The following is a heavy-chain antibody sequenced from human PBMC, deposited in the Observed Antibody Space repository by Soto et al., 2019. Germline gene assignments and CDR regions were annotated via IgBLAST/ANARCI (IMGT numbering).Heavy chain of an antibody. CDR3: AREGDYGIGPDY. D-gene: IGHD4-17*01. CDR2: INTGNGNT. V-gene: IGHV1-3*04. CDR1: EYTFSSHL. J-gene: IGHJ4*02. Sequence: QVQLAQSGAEVKKPGASVKVSCKASEYTFSSHLMHWVRQAPGQRLEWMGWINTGNGNTKYSQKFQGRVTIARDTSASTAYMELSSLRSEDTAVYYCAREGDYGIGPDYWGQGTLVTVSS.